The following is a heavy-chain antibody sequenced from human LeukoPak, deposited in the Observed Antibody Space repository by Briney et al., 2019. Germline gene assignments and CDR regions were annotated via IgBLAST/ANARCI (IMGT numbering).Heavy chain of an antibody. CDR1: GCSISSSSYY. CDR2: IYYSGST. CDR3: ARVNPSDFWSGYYKAYFDY. Sequence: SETLSLTCTVSGCSISSSSYYWGWIRQPPGKGLEWIGSIYYSGSTYYNQSLKSRVTISVDTSKNQFSLKLSSVAAADTVVYYCARVNPSDFWSGYYKAYFDYWGQGTLVTVSS. V-gene: IGHV4-39*07. D-gene: IGHD3-3*01. J-gene: IGHJ4*02.